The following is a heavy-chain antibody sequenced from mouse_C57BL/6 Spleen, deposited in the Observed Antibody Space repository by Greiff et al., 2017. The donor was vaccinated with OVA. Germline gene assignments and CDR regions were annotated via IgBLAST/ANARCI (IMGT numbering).Heavy chain of an antibody. CDR3: TITTVVNFDV. Sequence: VQLQQSGAELVRPGASVKLSCTASGFSIKDYYMHWVKQRPEQGLEWIGRIDPEDGDTEYAPKFQGKATMTADTSSNTAYLQLSSLTSEDTAVYYCTITTVVNFDVWGTGTTVTVSS. J-gene: IGHJ1*03. CDR1: GFSIKDYY. V-gene: IGHV14-1*01. CDR2: IDPEDGDT. D-gene: IGHD1-1*01.